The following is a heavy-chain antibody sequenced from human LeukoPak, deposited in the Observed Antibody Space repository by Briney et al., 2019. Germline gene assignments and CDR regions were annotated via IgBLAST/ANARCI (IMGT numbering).Heavy chain of an antibody. D-gene: IGHD1-26*01. CDR1: GDSFSNYT. CDR2: IVPGFHTT. J-gene: IGHJ3*02. V-gene: IGHV1-69*13. Sequence: GASVKVSCKASGDSFSNYTIVWVRQAPGQGLEWMGGIVPGFHTTDYAQRFQGRLIITADESTTTAYMELSSLTSEDTAMYYCARGVRRSSTDAFDIWGQGTMVTVSS. CDR3: ARGVRRSSTDAFDI.